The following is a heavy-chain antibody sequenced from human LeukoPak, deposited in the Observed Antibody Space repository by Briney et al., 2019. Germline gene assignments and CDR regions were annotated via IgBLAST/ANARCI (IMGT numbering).Heavy chain of an antibody. V-gene: IGHV4-39*01. CDR1: GGSISSSSYY. CDR2: IYYSGST. J-gene: IGHJ6*03. Sequence: SETLSLTCTVSGGSISSSSYYWGWIRQPPGKGLEWIGSIYYSGSTYYNPSLKSRVTISVDTSKNQFSLKLSSVTAADTAVYYCARQCGSGSYPALNYYYYMDVWGKGTTVTVSS. CDR3: ARQCGSGSYPALNYYYYMDV. D-gene: IGHD3-10*01.